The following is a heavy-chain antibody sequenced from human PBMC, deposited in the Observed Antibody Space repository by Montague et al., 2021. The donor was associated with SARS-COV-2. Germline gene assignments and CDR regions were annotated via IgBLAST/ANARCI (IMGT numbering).Heavy chain of an antibody. CDR1: GGSISSYY. J-gene: IGHJ6*02. Sequence: SETLSLTCTVSGGSISSYYWSWIRQPPGKGLEWIGYIYYSGSTNXNPSLKSRVTISVDTSKNQFSLKLSSVTAADTAVYYCAGISKYSCGIYYYGMDVWGQGTTVTVSS. D-gene: IGHD5-18*01. V-gene: IGHV4-59*01. CDR2: IYYSGST. CDR3: AGISKYSCGIYYYGMDV.